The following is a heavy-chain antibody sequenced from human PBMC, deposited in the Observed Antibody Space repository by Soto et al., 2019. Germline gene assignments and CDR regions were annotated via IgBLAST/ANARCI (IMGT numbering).Heavy chain of an antibody. CDR3: ASRGITIFGVVSANDY. D-gene: IGHD3-3*01. CDR2: INHSGGT. Sequence: SETLSLTCAFYGWSFGGYYWIWIRQPPGKGLEWIGEINHSGGTNYNPSLKSRVTISADTSKNQFSLKLSSLTAADTAVYYCASRGITIFGVVSANDYWGQGTLVTVSS. J-gene: IGHJ4*02. CDR1: GWSFGGYY. V-gene: IGHV4-34*01.